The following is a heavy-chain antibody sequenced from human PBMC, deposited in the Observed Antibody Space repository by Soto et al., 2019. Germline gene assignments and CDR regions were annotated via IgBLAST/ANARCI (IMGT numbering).Heavy chain of an antibody. Sequence: PSETLSLTCTVSGGSISSYYWSWIRQPPGKGLDWIGYIYYSGSTNYNPSLKSRVTISVDTSKNQFSLKLSSVTAADTAVYYCARVRSYFDSSGYKTHYGMDLWGQGSSVTVSS. D-gene: IGHD3-22*01. J-gene: IGHJ6*02. V-gene: IGHV4-59*01. CDR3: ARVRSYFDSSGYKTHYGMDL. CDR1: GGSISSYY. CDR2: IYYSGST.